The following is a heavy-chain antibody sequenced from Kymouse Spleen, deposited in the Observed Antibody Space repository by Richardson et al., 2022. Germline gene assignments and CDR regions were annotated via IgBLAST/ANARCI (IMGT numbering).Heavy chain of an antibody. CDR2: IWYDGSNK. CDR3: ATGIAVAGTRAFDY. CDR1: GFTFSSYG. V-gene: IGHV3-33*01. J-gene: IGHJ4*02. D-gene: IGHD6-19*01. Sequence: QVQLVESGGGVVQPGRSLRLSCAASGFTFSSYGMHWVRQAPGKGLEWVAVIWYDGSNKYYADSVKGRFTISRDNSKNTLYLQMNSLRAEDTAVYYCATGIAVAGTRAFDYWGQGTLVTVSS.